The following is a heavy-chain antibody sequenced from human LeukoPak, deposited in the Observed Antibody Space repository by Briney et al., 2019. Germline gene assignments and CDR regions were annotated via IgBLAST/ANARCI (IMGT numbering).Heavy chain of an antibody. CDR1: GYTFTRYD. D-gene: IGHD6-19*01. J-gene: IGHJ6*02. CDR2: VKPNSGNT. V-gene: IGHV1-8*01. Sequence: SVNVSCKASGYTFTRYDINWLRQATGPGMEWMGWVKPNSGNTGYAQKFQGRVTMNRTTSLSTAYMNLSSLRSEDTAVYYCARGRSGNYYYGIDVWGQGTTVTVSS. CDR3: ARGRSGNYYYGIDV.